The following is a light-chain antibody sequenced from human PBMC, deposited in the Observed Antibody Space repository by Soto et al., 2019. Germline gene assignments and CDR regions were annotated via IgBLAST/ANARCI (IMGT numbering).Light chain of an antibody. J-gene: IGKJ1*01. V-gene: IGKV3-20*01. CDR2: GAS. Sequence: EIVLTQSPGTLSLSPGERATLSCRASQTVSSSSLAWYQQRPGQAPRLLIYGASSRATGIPDRVSGSGSVTDFNLTISTLEPEDFAVYYCQQYGSSPRTFGQGTKVEIK. CDR3: QQYGSSPRT. CDR1: QTVSSSS.